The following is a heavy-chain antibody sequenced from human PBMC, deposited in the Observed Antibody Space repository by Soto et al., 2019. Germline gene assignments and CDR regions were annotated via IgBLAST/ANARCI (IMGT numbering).Heavy chain of an antibody. Sequence: DVQLVESGGGWVQPGGSLRLSCAASGFTFRTHSMNWVRQAPGKGLEWVTYISSSSSTIYYADSVKGRFTISRDNARTSLYLQMNSLRAEDTAVYYCARDHYFDSSGYVDYWGQGTLVTVSS. CDR2: ISSSSSTI. D-gene: IGHD3-22*01. CDR3: ARDHYFDSSGYVDY. CDR1: GFTFRTHS. V-gene: IGHV3-48*01. J-gene: IGHJ4*02.